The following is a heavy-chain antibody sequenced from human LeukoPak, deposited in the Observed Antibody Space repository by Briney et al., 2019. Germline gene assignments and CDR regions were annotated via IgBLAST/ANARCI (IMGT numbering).Heavy chain of an antibody. CDR3: ARNGGSYVFDY. D-gene: IGHD1-26*01. J-gene: IGHJ4*02. CDR1: GGSISSYY. V-gene: IGHV4-34*01. CDR2: INHSGST. Sequence: SETLSLTCTVSGGSISSYYWSWIRQPPGKGLEWIGEINHSGSTNYNPSLKSRVTISIDTSKNQFSLKLSSVTAADTAVYYCARNGGSYVFDYWGQGTLVTVSS.